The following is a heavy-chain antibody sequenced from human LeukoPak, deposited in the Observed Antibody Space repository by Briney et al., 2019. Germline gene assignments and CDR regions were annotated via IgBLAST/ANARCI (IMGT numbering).Heavy chain of an antibody. CDR2: ISQRGLT. CDR3: SRGGGFYRPLDY. J-gene: IGHJ4*02. D-gene: IGHD3-3*01. V-gene: IGHV4-4*02. Sequence: PSETLSLTCGVSGGSISGTNWWSLVRQPPREGLEWVGEISQRGLTNYNPSLRSRLTMSLDESKNQVALKLTTVTAADTAVYYCSRGGGFYRPLDYSGQGTLVTVS. CDR1: GGSISGTNW.